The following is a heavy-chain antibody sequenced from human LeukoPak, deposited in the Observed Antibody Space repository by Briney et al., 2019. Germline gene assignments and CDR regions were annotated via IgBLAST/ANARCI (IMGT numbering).Heavy chain of an antibody. CDR2: MNPNSGNT. J-gene: IGHJ6*03. CDR1: GYTFTSYD. Sequence: ASVKVSCKASGYTFTSYDINWVRQTTGQGLEWMGWMNPNSGNTGYAQKFQGRVTMTRNTSISTAYMELSSLRSEDTAVYYSARGPNFVQLERQDYMDVRGKGTTVTVSS. CDR3: ARGPNFVQLERQDYMDV. D-gene: IGHD1-1*01. V-gene: IGHV1-8*01.